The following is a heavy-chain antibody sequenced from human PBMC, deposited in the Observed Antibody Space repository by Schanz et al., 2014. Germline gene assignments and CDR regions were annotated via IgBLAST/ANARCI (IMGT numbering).Heavy chain of an antibody. CDR3: ARVLIASYRYNSPGAFDI. CDR1: GYIFGSHG. J-gene: IGHJ3*02. Sequence: QVQLVQSGAEVKKPGASVKVSCKASGYIFGSHGMTWVRQAPGQGPELMGWINAHTGNTQYAQKFQGRVNMTRDTVTTTVHLELTRLRTDDTAIYYCARVLIASYRYNSPGAFDIWGQGTRVTVSS. CDR2: INAHTGNT. D-gene: IGHD3-16*02. V-gene: IGHV1-18*01.